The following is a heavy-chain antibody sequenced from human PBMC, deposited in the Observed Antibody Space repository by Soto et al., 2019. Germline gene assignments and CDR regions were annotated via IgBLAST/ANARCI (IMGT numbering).Heavy chain of an antibody. CDR1: GFTFSSYW. CDR2: INSDGSST. J-gene: IGHJ6*02. D-gene: IGHD5-12*01. Sequence: PGGSLRLSCAASGFTFSSYWMHWVRQAPGKGLVWVSRINSDGSSTSYADSVKGRFTISRDNAKNTLYLQMNSLRAEDTAVYYCPRASEPWIEYYYYGLDVWGQGTTVTVSS. V-gene: IGHV3-74*01. CDR3: PRASEPWIEYYYYGLDV.